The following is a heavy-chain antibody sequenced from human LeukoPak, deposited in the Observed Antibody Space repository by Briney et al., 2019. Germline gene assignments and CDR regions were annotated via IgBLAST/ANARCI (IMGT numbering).Heavy chain of an antibody. D-gene: IGHD2-15*01. Sequence: ASVKVSCKASGYTFTGYYMHWVRQAPGQGLEWMGWINPNSGGTNYAQKFQGRVTMTRDTSISTAYMELSRLRSDDTAVYYCARDYSDQTNLVWFDPWGQGTLVTVSS. CDR3: ARDYSDQTNLVWFDP. J-gene: IGHJ5*02. CDR2: INPNSGGT. V-gene: IGHV1-2*02. CDR1: GYTFTGYY.